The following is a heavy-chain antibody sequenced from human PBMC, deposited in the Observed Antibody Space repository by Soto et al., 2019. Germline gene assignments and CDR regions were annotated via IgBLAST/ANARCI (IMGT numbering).Heavy chain of an antibody. Sequence: GGSLRLSCAASGFTFSSYAMHWVRQAPGKGLEWVAVISYDGSNKYYADSVKGRFTISRDNSKNTLYLQMNSLRAEDTAVYYCARVQWLALDYWGQGTLVTVSS. D-gene: IGHD6-19*01. CDR1: GFTFSSYA. J-gene: IGHJ4*02. CDR3: ARVQWLALDY. V-gene: IGHV3-30-3*01. CDR2: ISYDGSNK.